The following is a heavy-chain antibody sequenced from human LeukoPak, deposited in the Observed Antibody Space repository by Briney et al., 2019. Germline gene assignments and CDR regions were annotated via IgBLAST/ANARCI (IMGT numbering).Heavy chain of an antibody. Sequence: RGSLRLSCAASGVTFRGSAMHSVRQAPGKGLESVVPIRSKANSYATAYAASAKGRFTISRDNSKNTAYLQMTSLKTEDTAVYYCTRQGDYGDYAWYYYYYMDVWGKGTTVIISS. CDR2: IRSKANSYAT. CDR1: GVTFRGSA. J-gene: IGHJ6*03. CDR3: TRQGDYGDYAWYYYYYMDV. D-gene: IGHD4-17*01. V-gene: IGHV3-73*01.